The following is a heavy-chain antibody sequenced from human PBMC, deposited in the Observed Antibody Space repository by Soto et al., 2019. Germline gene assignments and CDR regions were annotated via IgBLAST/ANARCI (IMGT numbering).Heavy chain of an antibody. CDR3: ERVRLGGDTCRFDY. CDR1: GGSISSYY. V-gene: IGHV4-59*01. D-gene: IGHD1-26*01. Sequence: QVQLQESGPGLVKPSETLSLTCTVSGGSISSYYWSWIRQPPGKGLEWIGYIYYSGSTNYNPSLKSRVTISVDTSKNQFSLKLSSVTAADTAVYYCERVRLGGDTCRFDYWGQGTLVTVSS. J-gene: IGHJ4*02. CDR2: IYYSGST.